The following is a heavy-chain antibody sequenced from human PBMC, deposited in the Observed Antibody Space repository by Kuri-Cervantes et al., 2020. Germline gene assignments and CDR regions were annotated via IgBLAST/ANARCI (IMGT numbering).Heavy chain of an antibody. V-gene: IGHV4-30-4*01. J-gene: IGHJ4*02. Sequence: SCTVSGGSISSGDYYWSWIRQPPGKGLEWIGYIYYSGSTYYNPSLKSRVTISVDTSKNQFPLKLSSVTAADTAVYYCARVLVRYDWIYFDYWGQGTLVTVSS. CDR2: IYYSGST. CDR1: GGSISSGDYY. CDR3: ARVLVRYDWIYFDY. D-gene: IGHD3-3*01.